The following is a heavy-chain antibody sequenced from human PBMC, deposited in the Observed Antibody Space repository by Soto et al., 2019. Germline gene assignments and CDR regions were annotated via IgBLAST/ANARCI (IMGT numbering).Heavy chain of an antibody. D-gene: IGHD2-15*01. CDR1: GFTFSSYA. Sequence: GGSLRLSCAASGFTFSSYAMSWVRQAPGKGLEWVSAISGSGGSTYYADSVKGRFTISRDNSKNTLYLQMNSLRAEDTAVYYCAKGLVVVAATLLYSDYYFDYWGQGTLVTVSS. J-gene: IGHJ4*02. CDR3: AKGLVVVAATLLYSDYYFDY. V-gene: IGHV3-23*01. CDR2: ISGSGGST.